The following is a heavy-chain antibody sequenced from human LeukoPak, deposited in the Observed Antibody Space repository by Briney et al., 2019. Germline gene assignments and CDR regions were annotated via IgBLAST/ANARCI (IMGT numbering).Heavy chain of an antibody. D-gene: IGHD3-10*01. CDR3: ATQLLGFGESVEEGY. CDR2: ISSSGSST. CDR1: RLVFDNFA. J-gene: IGHJ4*02. V-gene: IGHV3-23*01. Sequence: GGSLRLSCAASRLVFDNFAMSWVRQAPGKGLVWVSTISSSGSSTYYAASVKGRFTVSRDNSKNTLELQTNSLGVEDTAVYYSATQLLGFGESVEEGYWGQGTLVTVSS.